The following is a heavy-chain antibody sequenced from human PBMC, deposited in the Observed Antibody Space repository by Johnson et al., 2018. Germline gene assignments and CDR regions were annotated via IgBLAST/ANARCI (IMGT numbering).Heavy chain of an antibody. CDR2: IWYDGNNQ. D-gene: IGHD4-11*01. Sequence: QVQLVQSGGGVVQPGRSLRVSCAASGFTFSNFGMHWVRQTPGKGLDWVAIIWYDGNNQYYADSVKGRFIISRDNSKNTVYLQMKSLRAEDTAVYYCARVHNYDAFDFWGQGTMVTVSP. CDR1: GFTFSNFG. CDR3: ARVHNYDAFDF. V-gene: IGHV3-33*01. J-gene: IGHJ3*01.